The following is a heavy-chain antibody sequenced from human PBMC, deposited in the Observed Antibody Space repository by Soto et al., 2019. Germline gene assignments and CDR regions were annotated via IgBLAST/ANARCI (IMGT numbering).Heavy chain of an antibody. J-gene: IGHJ4*02. CDR1: GYTFTSYD. Sequence: VASVKVSCKASGYTFTSYDINWVRQATGQGLEWMGWMNPNSGNTGYAQKFQGRVTMTRNTSISTAYMELSSLRSEDTAVYYCARGSSSSWTYYFDYWGQGTLVTVSS. V-gene: IGHV1-8*01. D-gene: IGHD6-13*01. CDR3: ARGSSSSWTYYFDY. CDR2: MNPNSGNT.